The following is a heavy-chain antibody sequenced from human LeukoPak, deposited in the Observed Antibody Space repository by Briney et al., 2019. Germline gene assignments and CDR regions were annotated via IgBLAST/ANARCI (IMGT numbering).Heavy chain of an antibody. CDR3: ARVLEFPGYYYFYMDV. D-gene: IGHD1-1*01. CDR2: IRSKAYGGAT. J-gene: IGHJ6*03. V-gene: IGHV3-49*04. Sequence: PGGSLRLSCTASGLTFGDYGMASVRQAPGKGLEWVGFIRSKAYGGATENAASVKGRFSISRDDSKNIAYLQMNSLKTEDTAMYYCARVLEFPGYYYFYMDVWGNGTTVTVSS. CDR1: GLTFGDYG.